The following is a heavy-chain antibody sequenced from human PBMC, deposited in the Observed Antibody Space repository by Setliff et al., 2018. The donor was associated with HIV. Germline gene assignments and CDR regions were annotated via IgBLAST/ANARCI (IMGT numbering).Heavy chain of an antibody. CDR2: IIPIFGTA. J-gene: IGHJ5*02. CDR1: GGTFSSYA. CDR3: ARDGPIAAAGTEGLWFDP. V-gene: IGHV1-69*13. Sequence: GASVKVSCKASGGTFSSYAISWVRQAPGQGLEWMGGIIPIFGTANYAQKFQGRVTITADESTSTAYMELSSRRSEDTAVYYCARDGPIAAAGTEGLWFDPWGQGTLVTVSS. D-gene: IGHD6-13*01.